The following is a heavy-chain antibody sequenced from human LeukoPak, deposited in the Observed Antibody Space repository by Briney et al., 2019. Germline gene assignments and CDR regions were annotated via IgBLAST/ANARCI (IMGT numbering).Heavy chain of an antibody. CDR3: ARARLGSSSSGRLGY. CDR2: FSHSGST. Sequence: SETLSLTCTVYGGSFSRYYWSWIRQPPGKGLEWIGEFSHSGSTNYNQSLKSRVTISVDTSKNQFSLNLSSVTAADTAVYYCARARLGSSSSGRLGYWGQGTLVTVSS. V-gene: IGHV4-34*01. J-gene: IGHJ4*02. CDR1: GGSFSRYY. D-gene: IGHD6-6*01.